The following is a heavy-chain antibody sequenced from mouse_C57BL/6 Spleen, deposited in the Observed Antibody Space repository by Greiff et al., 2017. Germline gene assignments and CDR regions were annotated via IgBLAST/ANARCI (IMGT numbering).Heavy chain of an antibody. D-gene: IGHD2-4*01. V-gene: IGHV5-6*01. CDR3: ARPYDYDEDYAMDY. CDR1: GFTFSSYG. CDR2: ISSGGSYT. Sequence: EVHLVESGGDLVKPGGSLKLSCAASGFTFSSYGMSWVRQTPDKRLGWGATISSGGSYTSYPDSVKGRFPMSRDNAKNTLYLQMSSLKSEDKAMYYCARPYDYDEDYAMDYWGQGTSVTVSS. J-gene: IGHJ4*01.